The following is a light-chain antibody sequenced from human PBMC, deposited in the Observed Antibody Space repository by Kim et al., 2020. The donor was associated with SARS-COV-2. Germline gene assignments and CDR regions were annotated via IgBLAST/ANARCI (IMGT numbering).Light chain of an antibody. CDR3: QKRNSWPPAVT. Sequence: PEETATLSCRARESIETFIDWCQRRPGQAPRLLVYDASNRATGGPDRFSGSGSGTDFTLTISSLEPEDFSTYYCQKRNSWPPAVTFGGGTKVGIK. V-gene: IGKV3-11*01. CDR1: ESIETF. J-gene: IGKJ4*01. CDR2: DAS.